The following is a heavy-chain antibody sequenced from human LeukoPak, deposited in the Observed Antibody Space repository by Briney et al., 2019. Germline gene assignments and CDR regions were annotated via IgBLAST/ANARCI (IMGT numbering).Heavy chain of an antibody. J-gene: IGHJ4*02. CDR1: GFTFSSYS. V-gene: IGHV3-21*01. Sequence: GGSLRLSCAASGFTFSSYSMNWVRQAPGKGLEWVSSISSSSSYIYYADSVKGRFTISRDNAKNSLYLQMNSLRAEDTAVYYCARVLDRIAMAPVDYWGQGTLVTVSS. D-gene: IGHD6-19*01. CDR2: ISSSSSYI. CDR3: ARVLDRIAMAPVDY.